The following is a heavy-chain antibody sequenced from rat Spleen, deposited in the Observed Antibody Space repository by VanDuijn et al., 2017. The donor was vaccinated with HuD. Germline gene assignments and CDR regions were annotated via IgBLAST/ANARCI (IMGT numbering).Heavy chain of an antibody. J-gene: IGHJ2*01. D-gene: IGHD1-12*03. CDR3: TTAMMVLY. Sequence: EVQLVESGGGLVQPGRSLKLSCAASGFTFSDYNMAWVRQAPKKGLEWVATISSDGSSIYYRDSVKGRFTISRDNAKSTLYLQMDSLRSEDTATYYCTTAMMVLYWGQGVMVTVSS. CDR2: ISSDGSSI. V-gene: IGHV5-7*01. CDR1: GFTFSDYN.